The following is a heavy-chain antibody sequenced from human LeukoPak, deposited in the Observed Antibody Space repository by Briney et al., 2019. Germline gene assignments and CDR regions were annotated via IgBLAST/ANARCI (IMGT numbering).Heavy chain of an antibody. D-gene: IGHD6-19*01. CDR3: ARDQGSGWTWAYDY. CDR2: IYYSGST. J-gene: IGHJ4*02. Sequence: SETLSLTCTVSGGSISSYYWSWIRQPPGKGLEWIGYIYYSGSTKYNPSLKSRVTISVDTSKNQFSLKLSSVTAADTAVYYCARDQGSGWTWAYDYWGQGTLVTVSS. V-gene: IGHV4-59*01. CDR1: GGSISSYY.